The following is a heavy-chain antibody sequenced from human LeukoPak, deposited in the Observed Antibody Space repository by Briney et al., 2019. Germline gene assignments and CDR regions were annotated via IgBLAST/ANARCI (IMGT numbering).Heavy chain of an antibody. J-gene: IGHJ4*02. CDR1: GYTFTDYY. Sequence: ASVKVSCKASGYTFTDYYIHWVRQAPGQGLEWMAWMNPNSGGTSYAQKFQGRVTMTKDTSISTAYMELSRLRFDDTAVYYCARNKEGKSLDYWGQGTLVTVSS. CDR2: MNPNSGGT. V-gene: IGHV1-2*02. CDR3: ARNKEGKSLDY.